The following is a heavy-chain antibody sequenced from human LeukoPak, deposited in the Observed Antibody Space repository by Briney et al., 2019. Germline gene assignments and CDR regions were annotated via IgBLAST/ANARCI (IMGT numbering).Heavy chain of an antibody. CDR3: ARVGGLEYPPFDGFDI. CDR1: GASISSSGYH. Sequence: KPSETLSLTCTVSGASISSSGYHWGWIRQPPGKGLEWIGSIYYSGSTYYNPSLKSRVIMSVDTSKNQFSPKLSSVTAADTAVYYCARVGGLEYPPFDGFDIWGQGTMVTVSS. CDR2: IYYSGST. V-gene: IGHV4-39*07. D-gene: IGHD3-3*01. J-gene: IGHJ3*02.